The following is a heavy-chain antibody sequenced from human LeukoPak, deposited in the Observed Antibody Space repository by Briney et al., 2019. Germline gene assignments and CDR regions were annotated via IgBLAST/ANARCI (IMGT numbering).Heavy chain of an antibody. D-gene: IGHD2-15*01. CDR2: IIPIFGTP. CDR3: ASGTGYCSGGSCYSFKY. CDR1: GGTFSSYA. J-gene: IGHJ4*02. V-gene: IGHV1-69*05. Sequence: GASVKVSCKASGGTFSSYAISWVRQAPGQGLEWMGGIIPIFGTPNYAQKFQGRVTITTDESTSTAYMELSSLRSEDTAVYYCASGTGYCSGGSCYSFKYWGQGTLVTVSS.